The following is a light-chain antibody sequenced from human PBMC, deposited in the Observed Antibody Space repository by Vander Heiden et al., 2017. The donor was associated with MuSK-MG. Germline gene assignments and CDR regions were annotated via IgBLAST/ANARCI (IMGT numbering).Light chain of an antibody. CDR2: DAS. CDR1: QSVSAY. V-gene: IGKV3-11*01. Sequence: EIVLTQSPATLSLSPGERATLSCRASQSVSAYLAWYQKKPGQAPRLLIYDASNRATGIPARFSGSGSGTDFTLTISSLEPEDFAVYYCRQRGSWPNTFGQGTKVEIK. CDR3: RQRGSWPNT. J-gene: IGKJ1*01.